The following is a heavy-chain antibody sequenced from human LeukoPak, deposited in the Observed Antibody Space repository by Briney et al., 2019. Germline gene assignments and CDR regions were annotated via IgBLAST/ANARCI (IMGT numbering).Heavy chain of an antibody. CDR2: INPSGGST. CDR3: ARDPGRGNWFDL. V-gene: IGHV1-46*01. Sequence: GASVKVSCTASGYTFTSYYMHWVRQAPGQGLEWMGIINPSGGSTSYAQKFQGRVTITRDTSTSTVYMELSSLRSEDTAVYYCARDPGRGNWFDLWGQGTLVTVSS. CDR1: GYTFTSYY. J-gene: IGHJ5*02.